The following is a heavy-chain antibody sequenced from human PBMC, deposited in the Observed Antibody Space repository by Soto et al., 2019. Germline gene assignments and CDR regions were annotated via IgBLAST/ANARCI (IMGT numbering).Heavy chain of an antibody. J-gene: IGHJ4*02. CDR2: ISRDGANT. CDR3: ARDLTSSGRSTYLGY. D-gene: IGHD6-19*01. Sequence: VQLLDSGGAVVQPGGSLRLSCAASGFTFSSYALSWVRQAPGQGMVGVSGISRDGANTYYTDSVQGRFTISRDSSTNILYLHLNNLGADDSAVYYCARDLTSSGRSTYLGYWGQGTLVTVSS. V-gene: IGHV3-23*01. CDR1: GFTFSSYA.